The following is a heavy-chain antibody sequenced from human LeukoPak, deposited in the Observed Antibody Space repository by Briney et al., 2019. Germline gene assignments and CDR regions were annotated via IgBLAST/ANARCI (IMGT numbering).Heavy chain of an antibody. CDR3: ASGSSSWYYFDY. CDR1: GYTFTSYY. CDR2: INPSGGST. J-gene: IGHJ4*02. V-gene: IGHV1-46*01. Sequence: GASVKVSCKASGYTFTSYYMHWVRQPPAQGLDWMGIINPSGGSTSYAQKFQGRVTMTRDTSTSTVYMELSSLRSEDTAVYYCASGSSSWYYFDYWGQGTLVTVSS. D-gene: IGHD6-13*01.